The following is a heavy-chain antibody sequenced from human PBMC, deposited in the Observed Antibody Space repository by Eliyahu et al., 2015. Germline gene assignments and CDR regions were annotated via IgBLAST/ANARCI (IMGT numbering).Heavy chain of an antibody. Sequence: EVQLVESGGGLVQPGGSLRLSCAATGFXLSNYGMTWXRQAPGKGLEWVSHISSXSTTISYADSVKGRFTISRDNAKSSLFLQMNSLRAEDTAVYYCARDPDGDYDFDFWGQGSLVTVSS. CDR1: GFXLSNYG. J-gene: IGHJ4*02. D-gene: IGHD4-17*01. CDR3: ARDPDGDYDFDF. CDR2: ISSXSTTI. V-gene: IGHV3-48*04.